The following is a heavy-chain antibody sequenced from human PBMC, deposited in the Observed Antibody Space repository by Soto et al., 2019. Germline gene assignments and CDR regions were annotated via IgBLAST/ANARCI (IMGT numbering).Heavy chain of an antibody. V-gene: IGHV1-18*04. CDR2: ISGYNDNT. CDR3: ARLIGYCSGGSCDYYYMDV. D-gene: IGHD2-15*01. CDR1: GYTFTRYG. J-gene: IGHJ6*03. Sequence: QVQLVQSGAEVKKPGASVKVSCKASGYTFTRYGISWVRQAPGQGLEWMGWISGYNDNTKYAQKLQDRITMTTDTSMSTVYMELRSLRSDDTAVYYCARLIGYCSGGSCDYYYMDVWGKETTVTVSS.